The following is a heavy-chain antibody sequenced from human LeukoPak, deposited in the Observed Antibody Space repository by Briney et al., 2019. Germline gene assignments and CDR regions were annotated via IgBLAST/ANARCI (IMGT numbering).Heavy chain of an antibody. CDR2: INPNSGGT. CDR1: GYTFTGYY. Sequence: ASVKVSCKASGYTFTGYYMHWVRQAPGQGLEWMGWINPNSGGTNYAQKFQGRVTMTTDTSTSTAYMELRSLRSDDTAVYYCAREEPGDYYYGIDVWGQGTTVTVSS. CDR3: AREEPGDYYYGIDV. D-gene: IGHD1-14*01. J-gene: IGHJ6*02. V-gene: IGHV1-2*02.